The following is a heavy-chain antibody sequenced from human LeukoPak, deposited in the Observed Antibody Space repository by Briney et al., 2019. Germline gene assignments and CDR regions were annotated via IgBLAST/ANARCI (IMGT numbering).Heavy chain of an antibody. CDR2: MNPNSSNT. CDR1: GYTFTSYD. D-gene: IGHD6-19*01. CDR3: ATRSAVADFDY. Sequence: ASVKVSCKASGYTFTSYDINWVRQATGQGLEWMGWMNPNSSNTGYAQKLQGRVTMTRNTSISTAYMELSSLRSEDTAVYYCATRSAVADFDYWGQGTLVTVSS. J-gene: IGHJ4*02. V-gene: IGHV1-8*01.